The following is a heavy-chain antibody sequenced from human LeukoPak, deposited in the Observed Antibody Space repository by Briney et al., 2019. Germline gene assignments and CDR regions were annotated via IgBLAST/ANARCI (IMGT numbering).Heavy chain of an antibody. CDR1: GFTFSSYW. V-gene: IGHV3-74*01. CDR3: ARDFGEDCSGGSCYWEPTNWFDP. CDR2: INSDGSST. Sequence: PGGSLRLSCAASGFTFSSYWMHWVRHAPGKGLVWVSRINSDGSSTSYADSVKGRFTISRDNAKNTLYLQMNSLRAEDTAVYYCARDFGEDCSGGSCYWEPTNWFDPWGQGTLVTVSS. D-gene: IGHD2-15*01. J-gene: IGHJ5*02.